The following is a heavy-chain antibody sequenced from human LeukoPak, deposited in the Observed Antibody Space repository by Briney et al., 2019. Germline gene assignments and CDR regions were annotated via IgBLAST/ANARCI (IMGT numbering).Heavy chain of an antibody. CDR3: ARWYCDSTTCHLDC. V-gene: IGHV3-48*02. CDR1: GFTFSGFA. Sequence: AEGSLRLSCVVSGFTFSGFAMTWVRQAPGKGLEWVAYISNTADYKAYAASVKGRFSISRDNAKNSLDLQLDSLRDDDTAIYYCARWYCDSTTCHLDCWGQGTLVTVSS. J-gene: IGHJ4*02. CDR2: ISNTADYK. D-gene: IGHD3-16*01.